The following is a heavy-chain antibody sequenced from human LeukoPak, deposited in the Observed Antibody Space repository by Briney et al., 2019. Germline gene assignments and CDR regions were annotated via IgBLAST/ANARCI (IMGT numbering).Heavy chain of an antibody. CDR3: ARRGRSSSHRYFDY. V-gene: IGHV3-21*01. D-gene: IGHD6-6*01. J-gene: IGHJ4*02. CDR2: ISSSSSYM. Sequence: GGSLRFSGAASGLTFSSYSMNWVRQAPGKGLEWVSSISSSSSYMYYADSVKGRFTISRDNAKNSLYLQMNSLRAEDTAVYYCARRGRSSSHRYFDYWGQGTLVTVSS. CDR1: GLTFSSYS.